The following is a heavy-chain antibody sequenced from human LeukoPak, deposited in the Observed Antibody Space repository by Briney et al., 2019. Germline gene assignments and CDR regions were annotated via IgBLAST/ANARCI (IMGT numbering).Heavy chain of an antibody. Sequence: SETLSLTCTVSGGSISSYYRSWVRQAPGQGLEWIGYIYYSGSTNYNPSLKSRVTISVETSKNQFSLKLSTVTAADTAVYYCARDRAGYSKDYYYMDVWGKGTTVTVSS. J-gene: IGHJ6*03. CDR2: IYYSGST. CDR1: GGSISSYY. D-gene: IGHD4-11*01. CDR3: ARDRAGYSKDYYYMDV. V-gene: IGHV4-59*12.